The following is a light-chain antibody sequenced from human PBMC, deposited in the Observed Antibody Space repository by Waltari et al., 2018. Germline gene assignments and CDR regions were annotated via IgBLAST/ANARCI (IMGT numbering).Light chain of an antibody. Sequence: DIQMTQSPSSLSASVGDRVTITCRASQDITNSLTWYQQKPGKAPKLLLSAASRLESGVPSMFSGSGSGKDYTLTISSLQPEDFATYYWQQYYSTPRFGQGTKVEIK. CDR2: AAS. J-gene: IGKJ1*01. V-gene: IGKV1-NL1*01. CDR3: QQYYSTPR. CDR1: QDITNS.